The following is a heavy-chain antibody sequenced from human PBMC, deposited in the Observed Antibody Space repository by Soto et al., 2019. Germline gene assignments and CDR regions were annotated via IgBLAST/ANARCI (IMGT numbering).Heavy chain of an antibody. CDR2: INHSGST. CDR1: GGSFSGYY. J-gene: IGHJ4*02. D-gene: IGHD3-3*01. Sequence: QVQLQQWGAGLLKPSETLSLTCAVYGGSFSGYYWSWIRQPPGKGLEWIGEINHSGSTNYNPSLMRQFPISVDTPKNQFSLKLSSVTAEDTAVYYCASVYYDFCSGYYSVGGIDYWGQGPLVTVSS. CDR3: ASVYYDFCSGYYSVGGIDY. V-gene: IGHV4-34*01.